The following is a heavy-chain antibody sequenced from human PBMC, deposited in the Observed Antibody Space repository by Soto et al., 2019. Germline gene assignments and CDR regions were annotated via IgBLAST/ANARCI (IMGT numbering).Heavy chain of an antibody. CDR3: ARHQGSSPPNWSDP. D-gene: IGHD6-13*01. CDR1: SGSISSSNW. J-gene: IGHJ5*02. CDR2: IYHSGST. V-gene: IGHV4-4*02. Sequence: QVQLQESGPGLVKPSGTLSLTCAVSSGSISSSNWWSWVRQPPGKGLEWIGEIYHSGSTNYNPSLRSRVTISVDKSKNQFSLKLSSVTAADRAVYYCARHQGSSPPNWSDPWGQGTLVTVSS.